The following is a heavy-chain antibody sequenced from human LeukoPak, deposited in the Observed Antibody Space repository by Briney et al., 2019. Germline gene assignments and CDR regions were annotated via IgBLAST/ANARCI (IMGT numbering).Heavy chain of an antibody. D-gene: IGHD1-7*01. V-gene: IGHV1-8*01. Sequence: GASVKVSCKASGYTFTSHDINWVRQATGQGLEWMGWMNPNSGNTGYAQKFQGRVTMTRNTSISTAYMELSSLRSEDTAVYYCARGRTGTTGYYYYYMDVWGKGTTVTVSS. CDR2: MNPNSGNT. CDR1: GYTFTSHD. CDR3: ARGRTGTTGYYYYYMDV. J-gene: IGHJ6*03.